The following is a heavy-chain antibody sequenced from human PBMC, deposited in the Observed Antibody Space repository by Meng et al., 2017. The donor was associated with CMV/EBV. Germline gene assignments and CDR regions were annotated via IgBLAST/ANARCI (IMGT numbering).Heavy chain of an antibody. CDR1: GFTFSSYW. CDR3: ARDLPYDFWSGYYRYYYYGMDV. CDR2: INSDGSST. V-gene: IGHV3-74*01. J-gene: IGHJ6*02. Sequence: GESLKISRAASGFTFSSYWMHWVRQAPGKGLVWVSRINSDGSSTSYADSVKGRFTISRDNAKNTLYLQMNSLRAEDTAVYYCARDLPYDFWSGYYRYYYYGMDVWGQGTTVTVSS. D-gene: IGHD3-3*01.